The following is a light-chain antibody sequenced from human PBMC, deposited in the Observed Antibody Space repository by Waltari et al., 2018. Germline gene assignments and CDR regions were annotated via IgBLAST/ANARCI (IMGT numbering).Light chain of an antibody. CDR1: ALADQS. CDR2: KDT. J-gene: IGLJ2*01. CDR3: QSADSTGSDVI. V-gene: IGLV3-25*03. Sequence: SYELTQEPSVTVSPGQTARIACSGDALADQSAYWYQQRPGRAPVAVIYKDTKRPSGIPERFSGSSSGTTVTLTISGVQAEDESDYYCQSADSTGSDVIFGGGTKLTVL.